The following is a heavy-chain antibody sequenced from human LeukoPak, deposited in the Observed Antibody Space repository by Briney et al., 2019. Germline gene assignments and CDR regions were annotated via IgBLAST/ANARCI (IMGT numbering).Heavy chain of an antibody. D-gene: IGHD6-13*01. V-gene: IGHV3-23*01. Sequence: GGSLRLSCAASGFTFSSFAMTWVRQAPGKGLEWVSLISGSGGNTYYADSVKGRFTISRDNSKNTLYLQMNSLRAEDTAVYYCAKRGSSWSFDYWGQGTLVTVSS. J-gene: IGHJ4*02. CDR1: GFTFSSFA. CDR2: ISGSGGNT. CDR3: AKRGSSWSFDY.